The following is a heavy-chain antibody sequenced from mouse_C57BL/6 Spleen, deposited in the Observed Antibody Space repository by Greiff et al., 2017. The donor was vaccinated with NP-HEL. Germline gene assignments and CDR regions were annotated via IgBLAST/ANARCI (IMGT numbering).Heavy chain of an antibody. CDR3: ARGLITTVVATEAYAMDY. D-gene: IGHD1-1*01. V-gene: IGHV1-18*01. CDR1: GYTFTDYN. Sequence: EVQLQQSGPELVKPGASVKIPCKASGYTFTDYNMDWVKQSHGKSLEWIGDINPNNGGTIYNQKFKGKATLTVDKSSSTAYMELRSLTSEDTAVYYCARGLITTVVATEAYAMDYWGQGTSVTVSS. J-gene: IGHJ4*01. CDR2: INPNNGGT.